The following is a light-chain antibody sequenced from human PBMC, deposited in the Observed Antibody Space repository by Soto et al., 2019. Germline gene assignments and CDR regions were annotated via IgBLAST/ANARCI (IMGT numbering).Light chain of an antibody. V-gene: IGKV3-15*01. J-gene: IGKJ1*01. Sequence: EIWMTQSPATLSVSPGDRATLSCRASQSVSNNLAWYQQRPGQAPRLLIYGASTRATGIPARFSGSGSGTEFTLTISSLQSEDFAVYYCQQYNDWPPWTFGQGTKVDIK. CDR1: QSVSNN. CDR3: QQYNDWPPWT. CDR2: GAS.